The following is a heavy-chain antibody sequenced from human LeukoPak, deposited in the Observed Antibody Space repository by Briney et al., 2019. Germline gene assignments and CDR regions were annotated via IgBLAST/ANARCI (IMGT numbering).Heavy chain of an antibody. V-gene: IGHV3-9*03. J-gene: IGHJ3*02. D-gene: IGHD3/OR15-3a*01. CDR3: AKDTRDMVFGYAFDI. CDR1: GFTFDDYA. CDR2: ISWNSGSI. Sequence: GGSLRLSCAASGFTFDDYAMHWVRQAPGKGLEWVSGISWNSGSIGYADSVKGRFTISRDNAKNSLYLQVNSLRAEDMALYYCAKDTRDMVFGYAFDIWGQGTMVTVSS.